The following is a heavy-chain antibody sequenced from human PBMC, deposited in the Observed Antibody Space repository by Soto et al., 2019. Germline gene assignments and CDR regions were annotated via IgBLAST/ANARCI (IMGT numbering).Heavy chain of an antibody. V-gene: IGHV4-39*01. D-gene: IGHD4-17*01. CDR3: ARHYNGDYVFDY. CDR2: IFYTGTT. J-gene: IGHJ4*02. Sequence: SETPSLTCTVSGGSISSSSYYWGWIRQPPGKGLEWIGSIFYTGTTYYNPSLKSRVIISVDTSTNHFSLQLMSLTAADTAVYYCARHYNGDYVFDYWGQGTLVTVSS. CDR1: GGSISSSSYY.